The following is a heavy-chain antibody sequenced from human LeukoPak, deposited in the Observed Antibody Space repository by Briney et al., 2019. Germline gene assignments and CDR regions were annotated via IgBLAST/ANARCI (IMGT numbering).Heavy chain of an antibody. CDR2: ISISGTTT. V-gene: IGHV3-11*04. Sequence: GGSLRLSCAASGFTFSDYYMTWIRQTPGKGLEWVSYISISGTTTFYVDSVKGRFTISRDNAKNSLCLQMNSLRAEDTAVYYCARDPPYSGSHASATYIDYWGQGTLVTVSS. D-gene: IGHD6-6*01. CDR3: ARDPPYSGSHASATYIDY. J-gene: IGHJ4*02. CDR1: GFTFSDYY.